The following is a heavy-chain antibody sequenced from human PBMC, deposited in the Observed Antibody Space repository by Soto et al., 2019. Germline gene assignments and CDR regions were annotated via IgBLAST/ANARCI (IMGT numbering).Heavy chain of an antibody. J-gene: IGHJ4*02. CDR3: AKSPHDYTHDY. Sequence: EVQLLESGGGLVQPGGSLRLSCAASGFTFSSYAMSWVRQAPGKGLEWVSTVSSSGGSTYYADSVKGRFTISRDNSKNTLYLQMNSLRAEDTAVYYCAKSPHDYTHDYWGQGTLVTVSS. CDR1: GFTFSSYA. D-gene: IGHD4-4*01. CDR2: VSSSGGST. V-gene: IGHV3-23*01.